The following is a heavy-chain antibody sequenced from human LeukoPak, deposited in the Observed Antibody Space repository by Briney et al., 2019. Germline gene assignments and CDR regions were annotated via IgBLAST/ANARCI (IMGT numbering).Heavy chain of an antibody. J-gene: IGHJ4*02. Sequence: GGSLRLSCAASGFTFDDYAMHWVRHAPGEGLEWVSGISWNSGSIGYADSVKGRFTISRDNAKNSLYPQMNSLRAEDTALYYCAKSAGIAVAGNADYWGQGTLVTVSS. CDR1: GFTFDDYA. CDR3: AKSAGIAVAGNADY. V-gene: IGHV3-9*01. D-gene: IGHD6-19*01. CDR2: ISWNSGSI.